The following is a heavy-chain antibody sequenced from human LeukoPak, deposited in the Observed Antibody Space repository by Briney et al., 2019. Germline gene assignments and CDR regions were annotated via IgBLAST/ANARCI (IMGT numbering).Heavy chain of an antibody. CDR3: ARDVDGMDV. J-gene: IGHJ6*04. V-gene: IGHV1-2*04. CDR1: GYTFTGHY. CDR2: INPNSGGT. Sequence: ASVKVSCKASGYTFTGHYMHWVRQAPGQGLERMGWINPNSGGTNYAQKFQGWVTMTRDTSISTAYMELSRLTSDDTAVYYCARDVDGMDVWGKGTTVTVSS.